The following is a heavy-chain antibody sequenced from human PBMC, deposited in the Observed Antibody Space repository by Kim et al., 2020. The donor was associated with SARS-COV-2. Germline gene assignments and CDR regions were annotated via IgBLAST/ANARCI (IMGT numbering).Heavy chain of an antibody. J-gene: IGHJ4*02. CDR3: VKDFWSGYYTPPGH. V-gene: IGHV3-64D*06. Sequence: GDSGEGRFTISRDNSKNTLDLQMSSLRAEDTAVYYCVKDFWSGYYTPPGHWGQGTLVTVSS. D-gene: IGHD3-3*01.